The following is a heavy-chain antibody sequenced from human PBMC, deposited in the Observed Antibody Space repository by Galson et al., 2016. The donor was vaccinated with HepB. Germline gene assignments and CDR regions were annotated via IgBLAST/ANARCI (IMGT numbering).Heavy chain of an antibody. V-gene: IGHV3-7*03. J-gene: IGHJ5*02. CDR3: ARDFLFPLDP. D-gene: IGHD3-3*01. CDR1: GFTFSTYG. CDR2: IKQDGSEE. Sequence: SLRLSCAASGFTFSTYGMAWVRHTPSQGLEWVANIKQDGSEEYYVDSVEGRLTITRDNSTNTLYMQMPSLRADDTALYYCARDFLFPLDPWGPGTLVTVSS.